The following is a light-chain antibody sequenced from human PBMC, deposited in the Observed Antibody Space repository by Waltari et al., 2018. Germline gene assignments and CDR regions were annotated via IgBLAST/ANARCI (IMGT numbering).Light chain of an antibody. CDR3: QQYVSSPWT. J-gene: IGKJ1*01. Sequence: EIVLTQSPGTLSLSPGERATLSCRASQRVRSSYLAWYQQKPGQSPRLLIYGASSRAAGIPDRFSGNGSGTDFTLTISRLEPEDFAVYYCQQYVSSPWTFGQGTKVEIK. CDR2: GAS. V-gene: IGKV3-20*01. CDR1: QRVRSSY.